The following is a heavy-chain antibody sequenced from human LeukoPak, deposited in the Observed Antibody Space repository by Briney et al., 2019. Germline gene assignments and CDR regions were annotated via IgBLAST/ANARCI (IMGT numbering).Heavy chain of an antibody. D-gene: IGHD3-22*01. CDR1: AFTFSTYA. J-gene: IGHJ4*02. Sequence: AGSLRLSCAASAFTFSTYAMSWVRQAPGKGLEWVSALSGSGDGTYHAESVKGRFTMSRDNSKNMLYLQINSLRAEDTAVYYCAKGGPQLDEDSSGYYFLDYWGQGTLVTVSS. CDR3: AKGGPQLDEDSSGYYFLDY. CDR2: LSGSGDGT. V-gene: IGHV3-23*01.